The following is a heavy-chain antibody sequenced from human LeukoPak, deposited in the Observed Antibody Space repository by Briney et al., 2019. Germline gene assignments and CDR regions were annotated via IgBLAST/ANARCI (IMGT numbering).Heavy chain of an antibody. J-gene: IGHJ4*02. CDR2: IYYSGST. CDR3: ARARIAAAGTPFDY. Sequence: SETLSLTCTVSGGSISSYYWSWIRQPPGKGLEWIGYIYYSGSTNYNPSLKSRVTISVDTSKNQFSLKLSSVTAADTAVYYCARARIAAAGTPFDYWGQGTLVTVSS. CDR1: GGSISSYY. D-gene: IGHD6-13*01. V-gene: IGHV4-59*01.